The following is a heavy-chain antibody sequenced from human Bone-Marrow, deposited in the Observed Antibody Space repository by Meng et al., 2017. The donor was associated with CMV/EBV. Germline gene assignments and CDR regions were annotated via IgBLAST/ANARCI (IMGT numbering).Heavy chain of an antibody. J-gene: IGHJ2*01. Sequence: GSLRLSCTVSGDSISSSSYYWGWIRQPPGKGLEWIGEINHSGSTNYNPSLKSRVTISVDTSKNQFSLKLSSVTAADTAVYYCARGRGSSLRPFDLWGRGTLVTVSS. V-gene: IGHV4-39*07. CDR2: INHSGST. CDR3: ARGRGSSLRPFDL. CDR1: GDSISSSSYY. D-gene: IGHD6-6*01.